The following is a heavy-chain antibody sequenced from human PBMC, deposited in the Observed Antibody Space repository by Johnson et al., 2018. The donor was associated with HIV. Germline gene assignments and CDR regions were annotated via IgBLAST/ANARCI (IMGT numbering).Heavy chain of an antibody. V-gene: IGHV3-30*03. Sequence: QVQLVESGGGVVQPGTSLRLSCAASGFTFSTYGMHWVRQAPGKGLEWVAVISYDGTYEFYADSVKGRFTISRDNSKSTLYLQMNSLRAEDTAVYYCARHTGYDAFDIWGQGTMVTVSS. CDR1: GFTFSTYG. CDR3: ARHTGYDAFDI. CDR2: ISYDGTYE. D-gene: IGHD2-21*01. J-gene: IGHJ3*02.